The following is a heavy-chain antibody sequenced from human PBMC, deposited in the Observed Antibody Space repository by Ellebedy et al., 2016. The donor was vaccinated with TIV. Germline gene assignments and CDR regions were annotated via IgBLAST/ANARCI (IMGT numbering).Heavy chain of an antibody. D-gene: IGHD1-1*01. Sequence: PGGSLRLSCAASGFTFSSYSMNWVRQAPGKGLEWVSYISSSSSTIYYADSVKGRFTVARDNANKSLHLQLNNLRGDDTAVYYCGRAREPGPFAYYYYGMDVWGQGTTVTVSS. CDR2: ISSSSSTI. V-gene: IGHV3-48*04. CDR3: GRAREPGPFAYYYYGMDV. CDR1: GFTFSSYS. J-gene: IGHJ6*02.